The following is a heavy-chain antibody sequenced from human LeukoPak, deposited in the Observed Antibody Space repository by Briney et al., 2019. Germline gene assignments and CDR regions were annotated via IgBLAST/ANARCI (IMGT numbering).Heavy chain of an antibody. Sequence: PGGSLRPSCAASGFTFSSYAIHWVRQAPGKGLEWVAVTSYDGGNKYYGDSVKGRFTISRDNSKSTLYLEVSSLRAEDTAVYYCARGGYFDILTGYYQTQYYYPMDVWGRGTTVTVSS. J-gene: IGHJ6*02. D-gene: IGHD3-9*01. CDR2: TSYDGGNK. CDR3: ARGGYFDILTGYYQTQYYYPMDV. CDR1: GFTFSSYA. V-gene: IGHV3-30*04.